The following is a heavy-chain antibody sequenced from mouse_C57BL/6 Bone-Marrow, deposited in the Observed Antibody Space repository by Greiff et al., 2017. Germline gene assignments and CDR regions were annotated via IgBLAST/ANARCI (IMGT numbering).Heavy chain of an antibody. Sequence: EVHLVESGGGLVKPGGSLKLSCAASGFTFSSYAVSWVRQTPEKRLEWVATISDGGSYTYYPDNVKGRFTISRDNAKNNLYLQMSHLKSEDTAMYYCARDPTVVAGAMDYWGQGTSVTVSS. V-gene: IGHV5-4*01. J-gene: IGHJ4*01. D-gene: IGHD1-1*01. CDR3: ARDPTVVAGAMDY. CDR2: ISDGGSYT. CDR1: GFTFSSYA.